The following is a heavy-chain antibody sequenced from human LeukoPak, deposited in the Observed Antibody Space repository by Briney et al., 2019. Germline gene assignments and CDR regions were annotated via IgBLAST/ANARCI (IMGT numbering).Heavy chain of an antibody. D-gene: IGHD5-18*01. CDR2: IHHSGKT. CDR1: GESISSINW. Sequence: PSETLSLACAVSGESISSINWRTWVRLSQEKGLEWIAEIHHSGKTNYNPSLKSRVNISLDKSKNHFSLRVNSVVAADTAIYYCARAPDTAIPYYYMDVWGKGTTVTVSS. CDR3: ARAPDTAIPYYYMDV. J-gene: IGHJ6*03. V-gene: IGHV4-4*02.